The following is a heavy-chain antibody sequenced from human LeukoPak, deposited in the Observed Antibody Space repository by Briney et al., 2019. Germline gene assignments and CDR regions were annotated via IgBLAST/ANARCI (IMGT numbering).Heavy chain of an antibody. CDR1: GYTFTSYG. V-gene: IGHV1-18*01. CDR3: ARGDNSIASFDY. CDR2: ISTYNGNT. J-gene: IGHJ4*02. D-gene: IGHD4-23*01. Sequence: GASVKVSCKASGYTFTSYGINWVRQAPGQGLEWMGWISTYNGNTNYAQKFQGRVTMTTDTSTSTVYMEVRSLRSDDTAVYYCARGDNSIASFDYWGQGTLVTVSS.